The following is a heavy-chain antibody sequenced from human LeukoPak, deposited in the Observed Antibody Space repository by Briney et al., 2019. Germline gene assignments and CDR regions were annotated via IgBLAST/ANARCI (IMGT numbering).Heavy chain of an antibody. CDR1: GYSFTNYD. CDR3: ARGRYCSSTSCFSRGPYYYYMDV. D-gene: IGHD2-2*01. CDR2: MNPKSGDT. J-gene: IGHJ6*03. Sequence: ASVKVSCKASGYSFTNYDINWVRQATGQGLEWMGWMNPKSGDTGYSQKFQGRVTMTRNTSISTAYMELSSLRSEDTAVYYCARGRYCSSTSCFSRGPYYYYMDVWGKGTTVTISS. V-gene: IGHV1-8*02.